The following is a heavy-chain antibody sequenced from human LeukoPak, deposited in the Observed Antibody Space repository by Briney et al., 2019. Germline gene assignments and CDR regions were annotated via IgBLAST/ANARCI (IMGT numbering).Heavy chain of an antibody. V-gene: IGHV3-23*01. D-gene: IGHD4-17*01. J-gene: IGHJ4*02. CDR3: AKDTTTVTPYYFDY. CDR2: ISGSGGST. CDR1: GFTFSTYA. Sequence: GGSLRLSCAASGFTFSTYAMSWVRQAPGKGLEWVSGISGSGGSTYFADSVKGRFTISRDNSKNTLYLQTNSLRAEDSAVYYCAKDTTTVTPYYFDYWGQGTLVTVSS.